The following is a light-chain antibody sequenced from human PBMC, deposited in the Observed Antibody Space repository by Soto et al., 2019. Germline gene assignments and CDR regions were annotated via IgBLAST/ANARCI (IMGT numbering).Light chain of an antibody. V-gene: IGLV2-11*01. CDR3: RSYTSSSTL. Sequence: QSALTQPRSVSGSPGQSVTMSCTGTSSDVGGYNYVSWYQQHPGKAPKVIIYDVTKRPSGVPDRFSGSKSDNTASLTISGLQADDEADYYCRSYTSSSTLFGTGTKLTVL. CDR2: DVT. CDR1: SSDVGGYNY. J-gene: IGLJ1*01.